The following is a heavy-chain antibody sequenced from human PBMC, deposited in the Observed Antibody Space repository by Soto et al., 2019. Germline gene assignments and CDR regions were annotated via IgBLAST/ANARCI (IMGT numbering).Heavy chain of an antibody. D-gene: IGHD6-6*01. CDR1: GGSISSYY. V-gene: IGHV4-59*12. CDR3: ARVIAAPLDFLKDAFDI. J-gene: IGHJ3*02. CDR2: INYSGST. Sequence: SETLSLTCTVSGGSISSYYWSWIRQPPGEGLEWIGEINYSGSTNYNPSLKSRVTISVDTSKNQFSLKLSSVTAADTAVYYCARVIAAPLDFLKDAFDIWGQGTMVTVSS.